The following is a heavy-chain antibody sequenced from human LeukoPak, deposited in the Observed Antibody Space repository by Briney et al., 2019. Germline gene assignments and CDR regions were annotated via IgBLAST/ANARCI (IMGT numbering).Heavy chain of an antibody. CDR3: ARGPGVSRGYFDY. J-gene: IGHJ4*02. D-gene: IGHD2-8*01. V-gene: IGHV4-59*01. CDR2: IYYNGST. CDR1: GGSINTYY. Sequence: RTSETLSLTCTGSGGSINTYYWSWIRQPPGKGLEWIGNIYYNGSTNYNPSLKSRVTISVDTSKDQFSLKLSSVTAADTAVYYCARGPGVSRGYFDYWGQGTLVTVSS.